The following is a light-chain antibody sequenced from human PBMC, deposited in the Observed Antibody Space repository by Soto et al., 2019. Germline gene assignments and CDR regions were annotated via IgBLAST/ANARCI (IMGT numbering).Light chain of an antibody. V-gene: IGKV3-15*01. Sequence: ETVMSQSPATLSVTPGERASLSCRASQSVSSNLAWYQQKPGQAPRLLIYGASARPTGIPARFRGSGSGTDFTLTISSLQSEDFAVDYCQQYNNWPQTFGQGTMV. CDR2: GAS. CDR3: QQYNNWPQT. CDR1: QSVSSN. J-gene: IGKJ1*01.